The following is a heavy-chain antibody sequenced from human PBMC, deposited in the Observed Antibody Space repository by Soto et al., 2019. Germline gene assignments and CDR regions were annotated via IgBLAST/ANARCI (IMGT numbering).Heavy chain of an antibody. CDR3: ARAAYYYDSSGYYFNY. D-gene: IGHD3-22*01. CDR1: GGSVSSGSYY. Sequence: SETLSLTCTVSGGSVSSGSYYWSWIRQHPGRGLEWIGYIYYTGNTYYNPSLKSRLAISVDTSKNQFSLKLTSVTAADTAVYYCARAAYYYDSSGYYFNYWGQGTLVTVSS. V-gene: IGHV4-31*03. J-gene: IGHJ4*02. CDR2: IYYTGNT.